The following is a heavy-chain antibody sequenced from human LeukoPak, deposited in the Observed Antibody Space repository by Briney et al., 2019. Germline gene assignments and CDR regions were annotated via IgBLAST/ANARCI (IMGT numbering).Heavy chain of an antibody. CDR3: VKLVVVTATYWYFDV. V-gene: IGHV3-7*01. J-gene: IGHJ2*01. Sequence: PGGSLRLSCAASGFTFSHYWMGWVRQAPGKGLDWVANIKHDEIENYLADSVTGRFTISRDNAENSLFLQMNSLIPDDTALYFCVKLVVVTATYWYFDVWGRGTPITVSS. CDR1: GFTFSHYW. D-gene: IGHD2-21*02. CDR2: IKHDEIEN.